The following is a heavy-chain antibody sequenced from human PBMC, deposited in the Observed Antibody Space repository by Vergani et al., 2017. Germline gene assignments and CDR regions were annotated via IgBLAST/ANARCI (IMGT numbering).Heavy chain of an antibody. D-gene: IGHD2-15*01. V-gene: IGHV3-30*02. CDR1: GFTFSDFS. CDR3: ALFDTQVPATSHFYYMDV. CDR2: IRSDESRR. J-gene: IGHJ6*03. Sequence: VQLVESGGGLVKPGGSLRLSCAASGFTFSDFSMSWVRQAPGKGLEWVASIRSDESRRYYGDSMEGPFTISRDNSKNTLYLQMKSLRPEDTAVYYCALFDTQVPATSHFYYMDVWGKGTTVVVSS.